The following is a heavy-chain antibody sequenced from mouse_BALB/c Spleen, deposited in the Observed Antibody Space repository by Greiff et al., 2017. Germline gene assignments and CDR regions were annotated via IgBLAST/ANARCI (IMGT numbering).Heavy chain of an antibody. V-gene: IGHV1-69*01. Sequence: VQLQQPGAELVMPGASVKMSCKASGYTFTDYRMHWVKQRPGQGLEWIGAIDTSDSYTSYNQKFKGKATLTVDESSSTAYMQLSSLTSEDSAVYDCEKEGRGEDYYAMDYWGQGTSVTVSS. CDR3: EKEGRGEDYYAMDY. J-gene: IGHJ4*01. CDR2: IDTSDSYT. CDR1: GYTFTDYR.